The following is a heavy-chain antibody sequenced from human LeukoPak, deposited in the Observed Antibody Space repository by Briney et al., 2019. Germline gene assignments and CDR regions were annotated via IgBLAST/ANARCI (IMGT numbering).Heavy chain of an antibody. CDR3: VSGSPGGPFEY. V-gene: IGHV4-59*08. J-gene: IGHJ4*02. CDR1: GGSINSDY. CDR2: IYYSGTT. D-gene: IGHD1-26*01. Sequence: SETLSLTCTVSGGSINSDYWSWIRQPPGKGLEWIGQIYYSGTTHYNPSLKSRVTISVDTSKNQFSLKLSSVTAADTAVYYCVSGSPGGPFEYWGQGTLVTVSS.